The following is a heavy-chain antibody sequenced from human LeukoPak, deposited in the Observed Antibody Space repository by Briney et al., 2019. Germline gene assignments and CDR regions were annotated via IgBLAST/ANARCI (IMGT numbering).Heavy chain of an antibody. V-gene: IGHV3-11*06. D-gene: IGHD2-2*01. CDR2: IGISSGNT. J-gene: IGHJ4*02. CDR1: GFPFSEYS. Sequence: GGSLRLSCAASGFPFSEYSMNWVRQAPGKGLEWISYIGISSGNTKYADSVKGRFTISRDNAKNSLYLQMNSLRAEDTAVYYCAREPYTSCYDYWGQGTLVTVSS. CDR3: AREPYTSCYDY.